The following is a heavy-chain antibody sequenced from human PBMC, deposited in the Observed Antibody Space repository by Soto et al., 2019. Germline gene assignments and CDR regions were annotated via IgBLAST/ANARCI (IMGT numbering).Heavy chain of an antibody. CDR2: ISAYNGKT. CDR3: TRSGAPAGY. Sequence: QVQLVQSGAEVKEPGASVKVSCKASGYTFTSSAISWVGQAPGQGLEWMGWISAYNGKTNYAEKLPVTATTTTDTSTTEAYMELSGLTAEYSAVYYCTRSGAPAGYWGQGTLVTVSS. CDR1: GYTFTSSA. D-gene: IGHD3-10*01. J-gene: IGHJ4*02. V-gene: IGHV1-18*01.